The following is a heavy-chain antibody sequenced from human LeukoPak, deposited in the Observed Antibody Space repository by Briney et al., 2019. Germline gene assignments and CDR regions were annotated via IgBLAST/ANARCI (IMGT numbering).Heavy chain of an antibody. D-gene: IGHD4-11*01. CDR3: ARAWADYSNYENYMDV. J-gene: IGHJ6*03. Sequence: GSLRLSCAASGFTFDDYGMSWVRQAPGKGLEWVSGINWNGGSTGYADSVKGRFTISRDNAKNSLYLQMNSLRAEDTALHYCARAWADYSNYENYMDVWGKGTTVTVSS. V-gene: IGHV3-20*04. CDR1: GFTFDDYG. CDR2: INWNGGST.